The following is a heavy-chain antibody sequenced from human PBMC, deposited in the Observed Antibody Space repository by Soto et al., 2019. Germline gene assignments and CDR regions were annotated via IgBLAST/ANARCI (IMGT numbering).Heavy chain of an antibody. CDR3: ARAAPIVVVTALLFDY. CDR1: GGSFSGYY. D-gene: IGHD2-21*02. J-gene: IGHJ4*02. Sequence: PSETLSLTCAVYGGSFSGYYWSWIRQPPGKGLEWIGEINHSGSTNYNPSLKSRVTISVDTSKNQFSLKLSSVTAAETAVYYCARAAPIVVVTALLFDYWGQGTLVTVSS. V-gene: IGHV4-34*01. CDR2: INHSGST.